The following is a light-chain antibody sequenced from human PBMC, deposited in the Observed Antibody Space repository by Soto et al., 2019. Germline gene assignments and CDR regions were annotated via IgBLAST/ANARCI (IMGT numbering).Light chain of an antibody. CDR1: TTDVGGYDY. CDR2: EVT. CDR3: ISYTSIGTLV. Sequence: QSALTQPASVSGSPGRSITISCTGTTTDVGGYDYVSWFQQYPEKAPKLIISEVTNRPSGISIRFSGSKSGNTASLTISGLQPEDEADYYCISYTSIGTLVFGAGTQLTVL. J-gene: IGLJ2*01. V-gene: IGLV2-14*01.